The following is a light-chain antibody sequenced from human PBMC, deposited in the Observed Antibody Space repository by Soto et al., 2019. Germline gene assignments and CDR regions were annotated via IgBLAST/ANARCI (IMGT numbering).Light chain of an antibody. CDR1: QSVSSS. Sequence: EIVLTQSPVTLSLSPGERATLSCRASQSVSSSIFWYQQKAGQAPRLLMSYASNRAAGIPARFSGSGFGTDFTLTISSLEPEDFAVYYCQQRTNWPPFTSGPGTTVDLK. V-gene: IGKV3-11*01. CDR2: YAS. J-gene: IGKJ3*01. CDR3: QQRTNWPPFT.